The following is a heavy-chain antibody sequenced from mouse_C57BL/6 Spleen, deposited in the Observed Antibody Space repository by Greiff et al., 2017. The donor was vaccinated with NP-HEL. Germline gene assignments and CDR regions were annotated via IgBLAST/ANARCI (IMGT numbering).Heavy chain of an antibody. Sequence: QVQLQQPGTELVKPGASVKLSCKASGYTFTSYWMHWVKHRPGQGLEWIGNINPSNGGTNYNEKFKSKATLTVDKSSSTAYMQLSSLTSEDSAVYYCARSGDGNFLYYAMDYWGQGTSVTVSS. CDR2: INPSNGGT. V-gene: IGHV1-53*01. CDR1: GYTFTSYW. D-gene: IGHD2-1*01. CDR3: ARSGDGNFLYYAMDY. J-gene: IGHJ4*01.